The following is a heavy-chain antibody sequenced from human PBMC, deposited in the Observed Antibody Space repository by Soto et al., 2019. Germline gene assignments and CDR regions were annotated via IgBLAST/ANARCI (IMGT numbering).Heavy chain of an antibody. D-gene: IGHD1-26*01. V-gene: IGHV1-2*02. Sequence: ASVKVSCKASGYTFSDYYIHWVRQAPGQGLEWMGWINPHNGVTKYAQKFEGRVTMTRDTSISTAYMELSRPRSDDTAVYFCTSFHSATPYLFDFWGQGTLVTVS. CDR3: TSFHSATPYLFDF. CDR1: GYTFSDYY. CDR2: INPHNGVT. J-gene: IGHJ4*02.